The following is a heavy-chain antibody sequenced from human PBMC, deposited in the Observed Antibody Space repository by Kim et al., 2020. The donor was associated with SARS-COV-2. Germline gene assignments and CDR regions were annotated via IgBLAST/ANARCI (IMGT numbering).Heavy chain of an antibody. Sequence: KGRVTISVDTSKNQFSLKLSSVTAADTAVYYCARATGVATHYYYYYGMDVWGQGTTVTVSS. V-gene: IGHV4-31*02. J-gene: IGHJ6*02. CDR3: ARATGVATHYYYYYGMDV. D-gene: IGHD5-12*01.